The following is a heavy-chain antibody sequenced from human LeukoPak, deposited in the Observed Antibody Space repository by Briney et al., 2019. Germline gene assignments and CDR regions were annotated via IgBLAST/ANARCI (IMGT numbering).Heavy chain of an antibody. CDR1: GGSISSYY. Sequence: SETLSLTCTVSGGSISSYYWSWVRQPPGKALEWIGYIHDSGNTNYNPSLKSRGTISIDTSKNQLSLKLSSVNAAETAVYYCARVGSYCMDVWGKGSTVTVSS. CDR3: ARVGSYCMDV. J-gene: IGHJ6*03. V-gene: IGHV4-59*01. CDR2: IHDSGNT. D-gene: IGHD1-26*01.